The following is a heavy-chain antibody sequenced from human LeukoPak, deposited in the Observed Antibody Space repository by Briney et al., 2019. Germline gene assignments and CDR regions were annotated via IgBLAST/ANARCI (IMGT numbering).Heavy chain of an antibody. CDR1: GYTFTSYG. CDR2: ISAYNGNT. Sequence: GASVKVSCKASGYTFTSYGICWVRQAPGQGLEWMGWISAYNGNTNYAQKLQGRVTMTTDTSTSTAYMELRSLRSDDTAVYYCAVYYYDSSGYYGSFDYWGQGTLVTVSS. J-gene: IGHJ4*02. CDR3: AVYYYDSSGYYGSFDY. D-gene: IGHD3-22*01. V-gene: IGHV1-18*01.